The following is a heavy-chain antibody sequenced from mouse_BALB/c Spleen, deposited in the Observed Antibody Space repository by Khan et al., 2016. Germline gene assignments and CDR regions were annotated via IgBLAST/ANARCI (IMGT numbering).Heavy chain of an antibody. Sequence: VQLQQSGAELVKPGASVKLSCTASGFNIKDTYMHWVKQRPEQGLEWIGRIDPANGNTKYDPKFQGKATITADTSSNTAYLQLSSLTSEDTAVYYYATTFYYGSSYGYFDVWGAGTTVTVSS. CDR2: IDPANGNT. V-gene: IGHV14-3*02. CDR1: GFNIKDTY. J-gene: IGHJ1*01. D-gene: IGHD1-1*01. CDR3: ATTFYYGSSYGYFDV.